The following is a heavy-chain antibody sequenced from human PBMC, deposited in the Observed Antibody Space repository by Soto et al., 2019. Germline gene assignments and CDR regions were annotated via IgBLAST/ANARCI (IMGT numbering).Heavy chain of an antibody. Sequence: QVQLVQSGAVVKKPGASVKVSCKASGYTFTSYGISWVRQAPGQGLEWMGWISAYNGNRNYVQKLQGRVTMTTDTSTSTAYMELRSLRSDDTAVYYCARLYCISTSCYLGMDVWGQGTTVTVSS. V-gene: IGHV1-18*01. J-gene: IGHJ6*02. D-gene: IGHD2-2*01. CDR3: ARLYCISTSCYLGMDV. CDR2: ISAYNGNR. CDR1: GYTFTSYG.